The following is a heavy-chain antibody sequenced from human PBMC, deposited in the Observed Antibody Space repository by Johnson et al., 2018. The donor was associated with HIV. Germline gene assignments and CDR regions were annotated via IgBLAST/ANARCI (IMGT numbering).Heavy chain of an antibody. J-gene: IGHJ3*02. CDR2: IYSGGSP. V-gene: IGHV3-66*01. D-gene: IGHD1-7*01. CDR3: ASPGITGTLGAFDI. Sequence: MLLVESGGGLVQPGGSLRLSCAASGFTVSSNYMSWVRQAPGKGRAWVSVIYSGGSPSYADPLKNSFTISRVNSKNTLYLQMNSLRVEDTAVYYCASPGITGTLGAFDIWGQGTMVTVSS. CDR1: GFTVSSNY.